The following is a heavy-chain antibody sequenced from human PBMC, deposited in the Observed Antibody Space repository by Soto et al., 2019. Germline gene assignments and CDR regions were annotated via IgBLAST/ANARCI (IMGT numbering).Heavy chain of an antibody. V-gene: IGHV3-30*18. CDR3: AKSGLLFLDYFDY. CDR2: ILSAGSNR. Sequence: QVQLVESGGGVVQPGRSLRLSCAGSGFSVSNYAMHWVRQAPGKGLEWVGGILSAGSNRFSDSVKGLFTVSRENSENTVYLQMNSLTGEDTAVYYCAKSGLLFLDYFDYWGQGTPVTVSS. CDR1: GFSVSNYA. J-gene: IGHJ4*02. D-gene: IGHD5-12*01.